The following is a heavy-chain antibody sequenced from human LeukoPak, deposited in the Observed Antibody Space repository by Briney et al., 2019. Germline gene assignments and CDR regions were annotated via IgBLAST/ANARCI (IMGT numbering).Heavy chain of an antibody. CDR1: GFTVSSSY. V-gene: IGHV3-66*01. J-gene: IGHJ4*02. CDR2: IYSAGST. CDR3: ARKTPRFGDYDY. Sequence: PRGSLRLSCAASGFTVSSSYMSWVRQAPGKGLEWVSLIYSAGSTYYADSVKGRFTISRDNSKNTLYLQMNSLRAEDTAVYYCARKTPRFGDYDYWGQETLVTVSS. D-gene: IGHD2-15*01.